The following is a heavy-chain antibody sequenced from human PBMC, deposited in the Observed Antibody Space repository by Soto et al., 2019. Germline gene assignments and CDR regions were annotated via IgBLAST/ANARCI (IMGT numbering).Heavy chain of an antibody. Sequence: SETLSLTCAVSGGSISSSNWWSWVRQPPGKGLEWIGDIYHSGSTNYNPSLKSRVTISVDTSKNQFSLKLSSVTAADTAVYYCARDCLGDGYNAGYYFDYWGQGTLVTVSS. CDR1: GGSISSSNW. V-gene: IGHV4-4*02. CDR3: ARDCLGDGYNAGYYFDY. D-gene: IGHD3-16*01. CDR2: IYHSGST. J-gene: IGHJ4*02.